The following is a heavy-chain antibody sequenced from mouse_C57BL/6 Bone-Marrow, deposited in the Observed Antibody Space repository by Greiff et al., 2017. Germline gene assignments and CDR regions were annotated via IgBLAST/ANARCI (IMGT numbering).Heavy chain of an antibody. CDR1: GYTFTSYG. V-gene: IGHV1-81*01. D-gene: IGHD1-1*01. Sequence: QVQLQQSGAELARPGASVKLSCKASGYTFTSYGISWVKQRTGQGLEWIGEIYPRSGNTYYNEKFKGKATLTADKSSSTAYMELRSLTSEDSAVYFVASTFIRDPFAYWGQGTLVTVSA. J-gene: IGHJ3*01. CDR2: IYPRSGNT. CDR3: ASTFIRDPFAY.